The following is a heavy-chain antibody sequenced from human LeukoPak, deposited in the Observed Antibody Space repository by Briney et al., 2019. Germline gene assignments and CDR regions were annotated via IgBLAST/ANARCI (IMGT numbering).Heavy chain of an antibody. J-gene: IGHJ4*02. CDR1: GFTFSSYS. CDR2: ISSSSSYI. D-gene: IGHD3-3*01. V-gene: IGHV3-21*01. CDR3: ARDGPYDFWSGYSRYYFDY. Sequence: GGSLRLSCAASGFTFSSYSMNWVRQAPGKGLEWVSSISSSSSYIYYADSVKGRFTISRDNAKNSLYLQMNSLRAEDTAVYYCARDGPYDFWSGYSRYYFDYWGQGTLVTVSS.